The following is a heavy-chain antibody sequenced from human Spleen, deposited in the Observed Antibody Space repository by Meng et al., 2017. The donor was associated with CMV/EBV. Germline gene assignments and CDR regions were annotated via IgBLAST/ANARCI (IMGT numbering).Heavy chain of an antibody. J-gene: IGHJ4*02. CDR1: TGSVSGYH. D-gene: IGHD7-27*01. V-gene: IGHV4-34*01. CDR3: AKFKVWGAPWVDY. Sequence: TCPLYTGSVSGYHWTWIRQPPGKGLEWIGEINHSGTTNYNPSLKGRVSISVDTSKNQFSLRLTSVTVADTAVYHCAKFKVWGAPWVDYWGQGTLVTVSS. CDR2: INHSGTT.